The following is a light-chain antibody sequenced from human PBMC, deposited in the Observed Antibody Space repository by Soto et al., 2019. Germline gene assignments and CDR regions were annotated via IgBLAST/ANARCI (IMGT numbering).Light chain of an antibody. Sequence: EIVLTQSPCTLSLSPGERATLSCRASQSISSSYVAWYQQKPGQAPRLLIYGASSIDTGTPDRFSGSGSGTDFTLTISRLQPEDFAVYYCQQYYSSPGTFGLGTKVEIK. CDR3: QQYYSSPGT. CDR2: GAS. J-gene: IGKJ1*01. V-gene: IGKV3-20*01. CDR1: QSISSSY.